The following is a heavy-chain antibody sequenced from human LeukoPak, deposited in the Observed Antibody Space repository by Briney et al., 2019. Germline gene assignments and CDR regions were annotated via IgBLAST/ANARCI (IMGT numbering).Heavy chain of an antibody. V-gene: IGHV1-2*02. CDR1: GYTFTGYY. CDR2: INPNSGGT. CDR3: ARVLDTGITIFGVVSRGRFDP. Sequence: ASVKVSCKASGYTFTGYYMHWVRQAPGQGLKWMGWINPNSGGTNYAQKFQGRVTMTRDTSTSTAYMELSRLRSDDTAVYYCARVLDTGITIFGVVSRGRFDPWGQGTLVTVSS. J-gene: IGHJ5*02. D-gene: IGHD3-3*01.